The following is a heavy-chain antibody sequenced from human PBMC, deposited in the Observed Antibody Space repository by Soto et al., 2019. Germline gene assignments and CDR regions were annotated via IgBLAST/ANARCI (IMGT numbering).Heavy chain of an antibody. J-gene: IGHJ4*02. Sequence: QVQLQQWGAGLLKPSETLSLTCAVYCGSFSGYYWTWIRQPPGTGLEWIGEINHSGSTNYNPSLKRRVTISVDTSKNHSSLKLTSVTAADTAVYYCARDKITGLFDYWGQGTLVTVSS. V-gene: IGHV4-34*01. D-gene: IGHD2-8*02. CDR2: INHSGST. CDR3: ARDKITGLFDY. CDR1: CGSFSGYY.